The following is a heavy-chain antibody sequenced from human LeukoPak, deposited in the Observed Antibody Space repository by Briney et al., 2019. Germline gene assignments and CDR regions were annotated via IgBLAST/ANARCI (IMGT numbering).Heavy chain of an antibody. Sequence: SETLSLTCTVSVGSISSSSYYWGWIRQPPGKGLEWIGRIYYSGSTYYNPSLKSRVTISVDTSKNQFSLKLSSVTAADTAVYYCARQYSSGIVVVIKEHDAFDIWGQGTMVTVSS. CDR1: VGSISSSSYY. J-gene: IGHJ3*02. CDR2: IYYSGST. V-gene: IGHV4-39*01. D-gene: IGHD3-22*01. CDR3: ARQYSSGIVVVIKEHDAFDI.